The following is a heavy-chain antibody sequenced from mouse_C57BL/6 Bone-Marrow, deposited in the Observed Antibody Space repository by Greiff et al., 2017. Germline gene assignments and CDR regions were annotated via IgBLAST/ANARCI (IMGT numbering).Heavy chain of an antibody. V-gene: IGHV1-53*01. Sequence: QVQLQQPGPELVKPGASVKLSCKASGYTFTSYWMHWVKQRHGQGLEWIGDINPSNGGTSYNKKFKSKATLTVDKSSSTAYMQLSSLTSEDSAVYYCESNYYYCSSTFAYWGQGTMLTVSA. CDR2: INPSNGGT. J-gene: IGHJ3*01. CDR3: ESNYYYCSSTFAY. CDR1: GYTFTSYW. D-gene: IGHD1-1*01.